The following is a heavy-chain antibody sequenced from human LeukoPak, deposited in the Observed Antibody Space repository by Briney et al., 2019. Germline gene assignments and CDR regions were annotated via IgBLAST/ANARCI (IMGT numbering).Heavy chain of an antibody. CDR1: GFTFSDYY. J-gene: IGHJ4*02. CDR2: ISSSGSTI. Sequence: GGSLRLSCAASGFTFSDYYMSWIRQAPGKGLEWVSYISSSGSTIYYADSVKGRFTISRDNAKNSLYLHMNSLRAEDTAVYYCARLSSGWYEDYFDYWGQGTLVTVSS. D-gene: IGHD6-19*01. V-gene: IGHV3-11*04. CDR3: ARLSSGWYEDYFDY.